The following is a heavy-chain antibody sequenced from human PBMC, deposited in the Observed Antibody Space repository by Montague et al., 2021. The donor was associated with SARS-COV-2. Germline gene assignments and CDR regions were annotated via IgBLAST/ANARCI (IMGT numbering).Heavy chain of an antibody. CDR1: GFTFSSYE. D-gene: IGHD3-10*01. V-gene: IGHV3-48*03. CDR3: AREEDSYGSGTLDY. CDR2: ISSSGSTL. Sequence: SLGLSCAASGFTFSSYEMNWVRQAPGKGLEWVSYISSSGSTLYHADSVRGQFTISRDNARDSVYLQMNSLRAEDTAVYYCAREEDSYGSGTLDYWGQGTLVTVSS. J-gene: IGHJ4*02.